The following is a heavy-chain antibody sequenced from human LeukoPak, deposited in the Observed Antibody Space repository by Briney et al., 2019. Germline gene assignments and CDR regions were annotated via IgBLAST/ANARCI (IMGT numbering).Heavy chain of an antibody. D-gene: IGHD3-10*01. J-gene: IGHJ4*02. CDR3: ARDGALLWFGELFDY. Sequence: ASVKVSCKASGYTFTGYYMHWVRQAPGQGLEWMGWINPNSGGTNYAQKFQGRVTMTRDTSISTAYMELSRLRSDDTAVYYCARDGALLWFGELFDYGGQGTLVTVSS. CDR2: INPNSGGT. V-gene: IGHV1-2*02. CDR1: GYTFTGYY.